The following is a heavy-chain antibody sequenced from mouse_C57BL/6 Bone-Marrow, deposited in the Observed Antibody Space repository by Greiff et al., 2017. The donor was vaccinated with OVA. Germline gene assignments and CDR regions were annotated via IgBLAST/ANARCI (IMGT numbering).Heavy chain of an antibody. J-gene: IGHJ2*01. D-gene: IGHD4-1*01. CDR3: ARDRNWGFDY. CDR1: GYTFTSYG. Sequence: ESGAELARPGASVKLSCKASGYTFTSYGISWVKQRTGQGLEWIGEIYPRSGNTYYNEKFKGKATLTADKSSSTAYMELRSLTSEDSAVYFCARDRNWGFDYWGQGTTLTVSS. CDR2: IYPRSGNT. V-gene: IGHV1-81*01.